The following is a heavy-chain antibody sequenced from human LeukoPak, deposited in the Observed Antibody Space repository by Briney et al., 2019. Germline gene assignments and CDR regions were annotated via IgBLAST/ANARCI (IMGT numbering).Heavy chain of an antibody. V-gene: IGHV1-46*01. CDR3: ARELDSREPLHSFDY. CDR2: INPSGGST. CDR1: GYTFTSYY. D-gene: IGHD6-13*01. J-gene: IGHJ4*02. Sequence: ASVKVSCKASGYTFTSYYMHWVRQAPGQGLEWMGIINPSGGSTSYAQKFQGRVTMTRDMSTSTVYMELSSLRSEDTVVYYCARELDSREPLHSFDYWGQGTLVTVSS.